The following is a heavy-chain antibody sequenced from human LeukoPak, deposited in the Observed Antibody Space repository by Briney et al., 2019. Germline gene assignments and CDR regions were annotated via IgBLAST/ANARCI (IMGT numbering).Heavy chain of an antibody. D-gene: IGHD6-19*01. CDR3: ARDSGIAVALRYYYGMDV. CDR1: GFTFSSYG. V-gene: IGHV3-33*01. J-gene: IGHJ6*02. Sequence: GRSLRLSCAASGFTFSSYGMHWVRQVPGKGLEWVAVIWYDGSNKYYADSVKGRFTISRDNSKNTLYLQMNSLRAEDTAVYYCARDSGIAVALRYYYGMDVWGQGTTVTVSS. CDR2: IWYDGSNK.